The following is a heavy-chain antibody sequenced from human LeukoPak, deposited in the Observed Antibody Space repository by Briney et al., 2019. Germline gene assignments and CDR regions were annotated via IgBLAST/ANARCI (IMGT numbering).Heavy chain of an antibody. J-gene: IGHJ4*02. CDR3: VRMFSGPLDY. CDR1: GVTFSSSW. Sequence: GGSLRLSCAASGVTFSSSWMHWVRQAPGKGLVWVSRINPDGTSTSYADSVKGRFTISRDDAKNTLYLQMNSLRAEDTAVYYCVRMFSGPLDYWGQGTLVTVS. D-gene: IGHD3-10*02. CDR2: INPDGTST. V-gene: IGHV3-74*01.